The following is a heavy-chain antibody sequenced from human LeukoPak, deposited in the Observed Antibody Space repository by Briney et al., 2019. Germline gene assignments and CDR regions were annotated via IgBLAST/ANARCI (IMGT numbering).Heavy chain of an antibody. CDR2: ISHSGST. V-gene: IGHV4-31*03. D-gene: IGHD3-10*01. J-gene: IGHJ3*02. CDR3: ARDSESENEAFDI. CDR1: GGSISSGGYY. Sequence: SETLSLTCTVSGGSISSGGYYWSWIRQHPGKGLEWIGYISHSGSTYYNTSLQSRVIISVDTSKNQFSLKLSSVTAADTAIYYCARDSESENEAFDIWGQGTRVNVSP.